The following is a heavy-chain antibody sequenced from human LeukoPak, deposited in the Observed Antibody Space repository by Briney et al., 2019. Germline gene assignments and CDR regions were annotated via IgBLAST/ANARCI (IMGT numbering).Heavy chain of an antibody. J-gene: IGHJ4*02. D-gene: IGHD6-19*01. CDR2: IYYSGST. Sequence: SETLSLTCTVSGGSISSYYWSWIRQPPGKGLEWIGYIYYSGSTYYNPSLKSRVTISVDTSKNQFSLKLSSVTAADTAVYYCARLYSSGWYVDYWGQGTLVTVSS. CDR1: GGSISSYY. CDR3: ARLYSSGWYVDY. V-gene: IGHV4-59*06.